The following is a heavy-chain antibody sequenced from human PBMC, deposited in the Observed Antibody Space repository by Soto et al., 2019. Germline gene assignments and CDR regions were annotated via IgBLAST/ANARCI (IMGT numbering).Heavy chain of an antibody. CDR3: ARGSYYDSSGYYSSVDP. Sequence: GASVKVSCKASGGTFSSYAISWVRQAPGQGLEWMGGIIPIFGTANYAQKFQGRVTITADESTSTAYTELSSLRSEDTAVYYCARGSYYDSSGYYSSVDPWGQGTLVTVSS. CDR1: GGTFSSYA. D-gene: IGHD3-22*01. CDR2: IIPIFGTA. J-gene: IGHJ5*02. V-gene: IGHV1-69*13.